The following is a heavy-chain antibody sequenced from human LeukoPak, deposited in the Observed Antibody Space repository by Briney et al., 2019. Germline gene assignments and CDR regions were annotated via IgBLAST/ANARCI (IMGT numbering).Heavy chain of an antibody. CDR2: IYYSGST. J-gene: IGHJ3*02. Sequence: SQTLSLTCTVSGGSISSGGYYWSWIRQPPGKGLEWIGYIYYSGSTYYNPSLKSRVIISVDTSKNQFSLKLSSVTAADTAVYYCARELGSIVVVVAAPGAFDIWGQGTMVTVSS. D-gene: IGHD2-15*01. CDR3: ARELGSIVVVVAAPGAFDI. V-gene: IGHV4-30-4*01. CDR1: GGSISSGGYY.